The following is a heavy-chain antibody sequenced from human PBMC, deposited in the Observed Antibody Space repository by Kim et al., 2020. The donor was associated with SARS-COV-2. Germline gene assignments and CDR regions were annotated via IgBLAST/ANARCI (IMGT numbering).Heavy chain of an antibody. CDR2: VNPSGGST. CDR3: ASDPGGSSWYFDF. D-gene: IGHD1-26*01. Sequence: ASVKVSCQASGYSFTKYYLHWVRQAPGQGPEWMGKVNPSGGSTSSAQKFQGRVTMTTDTSMDTVYLELNSLTSEDTAVYYCASDPGGSSWYFDFWGRGTL. V-gene: IGHV1-46*01. CDR1: GYSFTKYY. J-gene: IGHJ2*01.